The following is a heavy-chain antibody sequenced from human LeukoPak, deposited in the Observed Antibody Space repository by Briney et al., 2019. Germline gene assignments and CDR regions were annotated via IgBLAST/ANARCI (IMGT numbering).Heavy chain of an antibody. CDR1: GFIFSSYT. V-gene: IGHV3-21*01. J-gene: IGHJ3*02. CDR2: ISSTGTYI. D-gene: IGHD2-15*01. Sequence: TGGSLRLSCAASGFIFSSYTINWVRRAPGKGLEWVSSISSTGTYIFYADSVTGRFTISRDNAKNSLFLRMNSLRAEDTAVYYCARAERGSCSGGTCSYYDAFDIWGQGTVVTVSS. CDR3: ARAERGSCSGGTCSYYDAFDI.